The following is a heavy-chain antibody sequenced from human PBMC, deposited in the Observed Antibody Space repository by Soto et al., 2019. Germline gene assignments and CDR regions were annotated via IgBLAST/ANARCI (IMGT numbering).Heavy chain of an antibody. Sequence: ASVKVSCKVSGYTNTELSMHWVRQAPGKGLEWMGGFDPEDGETIYAQKFQGRVTMTEDTSTDTAYMELSSLRSEDTAVYYCATATYCGGDCYSGNPHFDYWGQGTLVTVSS. V-gene: IGHV1-24*01. CDR3: ATATYCGGDCYSGNPHFDY. CDR2: FDPEDGET. CDR1: GYTNTELS. D-gene: IGHD2-21*02. J-gene: IGHJ4*02.